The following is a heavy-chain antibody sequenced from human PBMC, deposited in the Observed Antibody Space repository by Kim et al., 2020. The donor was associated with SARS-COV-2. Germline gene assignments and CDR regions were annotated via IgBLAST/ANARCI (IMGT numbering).Heavy chain of an antibody. J-gene: IGHJ4*02. V-gene: IGHV1-2*06. CDR1: GYTFTGYY. D-gene: IGHD3-22*01. CDR3: ARDLNYYDSSGYYYGVDY. CDR2: INPNSGGT. Sequence: ASVKVSCKASGYTFTGYYMHWVRQAPGQGLEWMGRINPNSGGTNYAQKFQGRVTMTRDTSISTAYMELSRLRSDDTAVYYCARDLNYYDSSGYYYGVDYWGQGTLVTVSS.